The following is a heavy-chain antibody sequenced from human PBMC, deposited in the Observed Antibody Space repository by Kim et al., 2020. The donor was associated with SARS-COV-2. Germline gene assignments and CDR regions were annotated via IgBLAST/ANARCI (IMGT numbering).Heavy chain of an antibody. D-gene: IGHD1-1*01. CDR1: GGTFSSYA. CDR3: ASNGEVQLQAGFDY. V-gene: IGHV1-69*13. CDR2: IIPIFGTA. Sequence: SVKVSCKASGGTFSSYAISWVRQAPGQGLEWMGGIIPIFGTANYAQKFQGRVTITADESTSTAYMELSSLRSEDTAVYYCASNGEVQLQAGFDYWGQGTLVTVSS. J-gene: IGHJ4*02.